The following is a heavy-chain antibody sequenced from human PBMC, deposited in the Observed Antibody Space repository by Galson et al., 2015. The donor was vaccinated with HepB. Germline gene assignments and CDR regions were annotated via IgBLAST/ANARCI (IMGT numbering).Heavy chain of an antibody. CDR2: INPSGGST. J-gene: IGHJ5*02. V-gene: IGHV1-46*01. D-gene: IGHD5-12*01. CDR1: GGTFSSYA. Sequence: SVKVSCKASGGTFSSYAISWVRQAPGQGLEWMGIINPSGGSTSYAQKFQGRVTMTRDTSTSTVYMELSSLRSEDTAVYYCARVGLRLKWGQIDPWGQGTLVTVSS. CDR3: ARVGLRLKWGQIDP.